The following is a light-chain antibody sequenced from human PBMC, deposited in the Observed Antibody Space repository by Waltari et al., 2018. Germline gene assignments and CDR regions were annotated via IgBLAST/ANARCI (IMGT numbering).Light chain of an antibody. CDR1: QSVSSNY. J-gene: IGKJ5*01. CDR3: QQYGSSPT. V-gene: IGKV3D-20*01. Sequence: EIVLTQSPATLSLSPGERATLSCRASQSVSSNYLAWYQQKPGLAPRLLLYDASSRATGIPDKFTGSGSGTDFTLTISRLESEDFALYFCQQYGSSPTFGQGTRLEIK. CDR2: DAS.